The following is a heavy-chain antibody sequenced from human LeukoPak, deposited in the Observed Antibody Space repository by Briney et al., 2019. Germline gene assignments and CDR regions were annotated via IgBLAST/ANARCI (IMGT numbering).Heavy chain of an antibody. D-gene: IGHD3-16*01. CDR2: ISAYNGNT. CDR3: ARGKADYVWGSYLSRWDY. Sequence: ASMKVSCKASGYTFTSYGISWVRQAPGQGLEWMGWISAYNGNTNYAQKFQGRVTMTTDTSTSTAYMELRSLRSDDTAVYYCARGKADYVWGSYLSRWDYWGQGTLVTVSS. CDR1: GYTFTSYG. J-gene: IGHJ4*02. V-gene: IGHV1-18*01.